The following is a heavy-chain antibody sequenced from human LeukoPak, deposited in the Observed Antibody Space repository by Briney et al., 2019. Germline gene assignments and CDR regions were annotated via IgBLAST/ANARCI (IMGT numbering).Heavy chain of an antibody. Sequence: PSETLSLTCTVSGFSISSNIYYWGWIPQPPGKGLEWIGSIHYSGNTYYNPSLKSRVTISVDTSKTQFFLKLSPVADAEAAVYYCARCGGVFSYGRVYYYYMYVWGKGTKVSVPS. J-gene: IGHJ6*03. CDR2: IHYSGNT. CDR3: ARCGGVFSYGRVYYYYMYV. D-gene: IGHD5-18*01. V-gene: IGHV4-39*01. CDR1: GFSISSNIYY.